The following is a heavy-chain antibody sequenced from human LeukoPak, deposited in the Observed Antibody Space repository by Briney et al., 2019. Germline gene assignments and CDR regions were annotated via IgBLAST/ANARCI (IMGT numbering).Heavy chain of an antibody. D-gene: IGHD4-11*01. J-gene: IGHJ4*01. V-gene: IGHV3-33*01. Sequence: GGSLRLSCAASGFIFSNYGMHWVRQAPGKGLEWVAVIWSDGSNRFYAGSVKGRFTISRDNAQNTVFLQMNSLRAEDTAMYYCARDAQRGLHYSNSLSYWGHGTLVTVSS. CDR3: ARDAQRGLHYSNSLSY. CDR2: IWSDGSNR. CDR1: GFIFSNYG.